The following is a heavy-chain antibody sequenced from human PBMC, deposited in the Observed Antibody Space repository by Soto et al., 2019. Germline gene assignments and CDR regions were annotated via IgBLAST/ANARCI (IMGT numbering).Heavy chain of an antibody. CDR1: GGTFSSYT. Sequence: QVQLVQSGAEVKKPGSSVKVSCKASGGTFSSYTISWVRQAPGQGLEWMGRIIPILGMANYAQKFQGRVTITADKSTSTAYMELSSLRSEDTAVYYCEYYGSGSYPPYYFDYWGQGTLVTVSS. D-gene: IGHD3-10*01. J-gene: IGHJ4*02. CDR3: EYYGSGSYPPYYFDY. V-gene: IGHV1-69*02. CDR2: IIPILGMA.